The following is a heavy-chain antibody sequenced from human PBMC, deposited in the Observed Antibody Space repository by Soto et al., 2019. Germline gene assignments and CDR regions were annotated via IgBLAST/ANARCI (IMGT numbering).Heavy chain of an antibody. V-gene: IGHV4-38-2*01. D-gene: IGHD3-3*01. CDR2: IYDSGTT. J-gene: IGHJ4*03. Sequence: SETLSLTCVVSSYVIESGHYRGWVRQPPGKGLEWVGSIYDSGTTYYNPSLRSRVTISADTSKNQFSLSLTSVTAADTAVYYCARSPQYYTPGSSPFDYWGPGTMVTVSS. CDR3: ARSPQYYTPGSSPFDY. CDR1: SYVIESGHY.